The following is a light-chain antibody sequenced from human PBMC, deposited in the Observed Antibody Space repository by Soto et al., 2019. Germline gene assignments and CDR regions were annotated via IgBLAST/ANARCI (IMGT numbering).Light chain of an antibody. V-gene: IGKV3-20*01. CDR1: QSVSSSY. CDR3: QQYGSSPFT. J-gene: IGKJ3*01. Sequence: EIVLTQSPGTLSLSPGEGATLSCRASQSVSSSYLAWYQQKPGQAPRLIIYGASTRATGIPDRFSGSGSGTDFTLIISRLAPEGFAVYYCQQYGSSPFTFGPGTKVDIK. CDR2: GAS.